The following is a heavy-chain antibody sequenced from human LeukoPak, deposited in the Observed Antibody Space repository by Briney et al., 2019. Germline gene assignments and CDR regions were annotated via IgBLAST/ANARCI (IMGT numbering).Heavy chain of an antibody. Sequence: SETLSLTCAVYGGSFSGYYWSWIRQPPGKGLEWIGEINHSGSTNYNPSLKSRVTISVDTSKNQFSLKLSPVTAADTAVYYCARSSGYTRDFDYWGQGTLVTVSS. J-gene: IGHJ4*02. CDR1: GGSFSGYY. V-gene: IGHV4-34*01. D-gene: IGHD3-22*01. CDR3: ARSSGYTRDFDY. CDR2: INHSGST.